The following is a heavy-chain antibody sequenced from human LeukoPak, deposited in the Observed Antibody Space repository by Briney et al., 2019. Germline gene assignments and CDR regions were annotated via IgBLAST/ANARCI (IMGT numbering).Heavy chain of an antibody. J-gene: IGHJ4*02. CDR1: GGSISSGSYY. V-gene: IGHV4-61*02. CDR2: IYTSGST. CDR3: AREVERYSSGWADY. D-gene: IGHD6-19*01. Sequence: SSETLSLTCTVSGGSISSGSYYWSWIRQPAGKGLEWIGRIYTSGSTNYNPSLKSRVTISVDTSKDQFSLKLSSVTAADTAVYYCAREVERYSSGWADYWGQGTLVTVSS.